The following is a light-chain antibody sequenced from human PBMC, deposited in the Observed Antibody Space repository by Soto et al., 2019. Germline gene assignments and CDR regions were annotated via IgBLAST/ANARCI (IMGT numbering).Light chain of an antibody. CDR1: SSDVGGYNY. V-gene: IGLV2-14*01. J-gene: IGLJ1*01. Sequence: QSVLTQPASVSGSPGQSITISCTGTSSDVGGYNYVSWYQQHPGKAPKLMIYDVSNRPSGVSNRFSGSKSGNTASLTISGLQAEDEADYYCSSYTSSSTHGVFGPGTKVTVL. CDR2: DVS. CDR3: SSYTSSSTHGV.